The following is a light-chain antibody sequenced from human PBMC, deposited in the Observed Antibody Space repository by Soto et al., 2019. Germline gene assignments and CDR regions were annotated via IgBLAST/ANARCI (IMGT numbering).Light chain of an antibody. CDR1: QSVSSSY. CDR3: QQYGSSLPWA. Sequence: EIVLTQSPGTLSLSPGERATLSCRASQSVSSSYVAWYQQKPGQAPRLLIYGASSRATGIPDRFSASGSGTDFTLTISRLETEDFAVYYCQQYGSSLPWAFGQGTKVEIK. CDR2: GAS. V-gene: IGKV3-20*01. J-gene: IGKJ1*01.